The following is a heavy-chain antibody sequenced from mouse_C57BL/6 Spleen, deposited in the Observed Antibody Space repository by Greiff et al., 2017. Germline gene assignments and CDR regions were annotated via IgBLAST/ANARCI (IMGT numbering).Heavy chain of an antibody. J-gene: IGHJ3*01. CDR3: ASDYYGSSSFAY. CDR1: GYSITSGYY. CDR2: ISYDGSN. Sequence: EVQLQESGPGLVKPSQSLSLSCFVTGYSITSGYYWNWIRQFPGNNLEWMGYISYDGSNNYNPSLKNRISITRDTSKNQFCLKLNSVTTEDTATYYCASDYYGSSSFAYWGQGTLVTVSA. V-gene: IGHV3-6*01. D-gene: IGHD1-1*01.